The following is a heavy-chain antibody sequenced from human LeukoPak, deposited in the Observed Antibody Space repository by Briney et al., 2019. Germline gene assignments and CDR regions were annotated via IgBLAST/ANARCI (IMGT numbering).Heavy chain of an antibody. CDR3: ARVPFSDYGGNGNWFDP. CDR1: GGSVSSYY. D-gene: IGHD4-23*01. CDR2: IYYSGST. J-gene: IGHJ5*02. Sequence: SETLSLTCTVSGGSVSSYYWSWIRQPPGRGLEWIGYIYYSGSTNYNPSLKSRVTISVDTSKNQFSLKLSSVTAADTAVYYCARVPFSDYGGNGNWFDPWGQGTLVTVSS. V-gene: IGHV4-59*02.